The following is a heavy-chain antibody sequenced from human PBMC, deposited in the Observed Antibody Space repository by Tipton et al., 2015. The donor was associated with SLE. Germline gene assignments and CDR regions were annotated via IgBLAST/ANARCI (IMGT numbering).Heavy chain of an antibody. J-gene: IGHJ3*02. CDR2: IYYSGST. CDR3: ARMYSSPPGAFDI. V-gene: IGHV4-39*01. Sequence: TLSLTCTVSGGSISSSSYYWGWIRQPPGKGLEWIGSIYYSGSTYYNPSLKSRVTISVDTSKNQFSLKLSSVTAADTAVYYCARMYSSPPGAFDIWGQGTMVTVSS. D-gene: IGHD6-13*01. CDR1: GGSISSSSYY.